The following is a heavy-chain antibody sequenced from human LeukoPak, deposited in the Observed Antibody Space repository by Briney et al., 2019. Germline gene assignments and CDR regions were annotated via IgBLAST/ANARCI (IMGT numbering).Heavy chain of an antibody. CDR2: INSDGSST. Sequence: GGSLRLSCVASGFMFSSYWMNWVRQAPGKGLVWVSRINSDGSSTSYADSVKGRFTISRDNAKNTLFLQMNSLRDEDTAVYYCAGQWQSNYWGLGTLVTVSS. J-gene: IGHJ4*02. V-gene: IGHV3-74*01. CDR3: AGQWQSNY. D-gene: IGHD6-19*01. CDR1: GFMFSSYW.